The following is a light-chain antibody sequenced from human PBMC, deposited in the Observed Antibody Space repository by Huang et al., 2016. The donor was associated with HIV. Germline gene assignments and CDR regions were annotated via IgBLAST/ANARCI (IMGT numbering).Light chain of an antibody. CDR2: GAS. V-gene: IGKV3-15*01. Sequence: EIVMTQSPATLSVSPGERATLSCRASQSVSSNLAWYQQKPGQAPRLLIYGASTRATGIPARVSGSGSGTEFTLTISSLQSEYFAVYYCQQYNNWPPFTFGPGTKVDIK. J-gene: IGKJ3*01. CDR3: QQYNNWPPFT. CDR1: QSVSSN.